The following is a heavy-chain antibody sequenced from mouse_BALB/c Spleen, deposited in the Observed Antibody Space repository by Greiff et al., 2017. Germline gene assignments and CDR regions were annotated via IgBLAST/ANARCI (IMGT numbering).Heavy chain of an antibody. V-gene: IGHV2-9*02. Sequence: VKLQESGPGLVAPSQSLSITCTVSGFSLTSYGVHWVRQPPGKGLEWLGVIWAGGSTNYNSALMSRLSISKDNSKSQVFLKMNSLQTDDTAMYYCARGATMLRYFDVWGAGTTVTVSS. CDR2: IWAGGST. J-gene: IGHJ1*01. D-gene: IGHD2-1*01. CDR1: GFSLTSYG. CDR3: ARGATMLRYFDV.